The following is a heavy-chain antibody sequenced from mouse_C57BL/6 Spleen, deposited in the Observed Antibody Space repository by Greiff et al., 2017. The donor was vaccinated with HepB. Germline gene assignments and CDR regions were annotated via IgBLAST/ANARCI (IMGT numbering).Heavy chain of an antibody. CDR3: ARDDGYYNFDY. J-gene: IGHJ2*01. CDR1: GFTFSSYA. CDR2: ISDGGSYT. Sequence: DVHLVESGGGLVKPGGSLKLSCAASGFTFSSYAMSWVRQTPEKRLEWVATISDGGSYTYYPDNVKGRFTISRDNAKNNLYLQMSHLKSEDTAMYYCARDDGYYNFDYWGQGTTLTVSS. D-gene: IGHD2-3*01. V-gene: IGHV5-4*01.